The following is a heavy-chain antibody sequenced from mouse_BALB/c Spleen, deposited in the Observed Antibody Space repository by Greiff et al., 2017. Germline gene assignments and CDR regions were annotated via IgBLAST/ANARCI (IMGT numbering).Heavy chain of an antibody. D-gene: IGHD4-1*01. Sequence: EVKLQESGPGLVKPSQSLSLTCTVTGYSITSDYAWNWIRQFPGNKLEWMGYISYSGSTSYNPSLKSRISITRDTSKNQFFLQLNSVTTEDTATYYCASNWDEDDYWGQGTTLTVSS. V-gene: IGHV3-2*02. CDR2: ISYSGST. CDR3: ASNWDEDDY. J-gene: IGHJ2*01. CDR1: GYSITSDYA.